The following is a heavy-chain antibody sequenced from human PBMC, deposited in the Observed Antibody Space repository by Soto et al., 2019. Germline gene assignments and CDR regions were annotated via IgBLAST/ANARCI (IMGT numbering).Heavy chain of an antibody. CDR1: GGSISSYY. CDR2: IYYSGST. CDR3: ARAGRITMIVVVPRVAAFDL. V-gene: IGHV4-59*01. J-gene: IGHJ3*01. D-gene: IGHD3-22*01. Sequence: SETLSLTCTVSGGSISSYYWSWIRQPPGKGLEWIGYIYYSGSTNYNPSLKSRVTISVDTSKNQFSLKLSSVTAADTAVYYCARAGRITMIVVVPRVAAFDLWGQGTMVTVSS.